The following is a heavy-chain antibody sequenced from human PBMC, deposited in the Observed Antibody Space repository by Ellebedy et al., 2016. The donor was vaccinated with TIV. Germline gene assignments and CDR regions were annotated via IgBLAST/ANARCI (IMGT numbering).Heavy chain of an antibody. D-gene: IGHD2-2*02. V-gene: IGHV1-2*02. CDR2: INPNSGGT. J-gene: IGHJ4*02. CDR3: ARDIVVVPATIGLDH. CDR1: GYTFTGHY. Sequence: ASVKVSCXASGYTFTGHYMHWVRQAPGQGLEWMGWINPNSGGTIYAQKFQGRVTMTRDTSISTAYMELSRLKSDDAAVYYCARDIVVVPATIGLDHWGQGALVTVSS.